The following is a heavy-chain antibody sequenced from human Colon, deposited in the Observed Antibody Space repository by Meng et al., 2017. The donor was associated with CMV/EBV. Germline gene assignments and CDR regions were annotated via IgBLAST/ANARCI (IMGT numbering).Heavy chain of an antibody. CDR2: ISGSGGST. J-gene: IGHJ6*02. V-gene: IGHV3-23*01. D-gene: IGHD3-16*02. Sequence: GGSLRLSCAASGFTFSSYAMSWVRQAPGKGLEWVSAISGSGGSTYYADSVKGRFTISRDNSKNTLYLQMNSLRAEDTAVYYCAKDRGYTDYPYYGMDVWGQGTTVTVSS. CDR3: AKDRGYTDYPYYGMDV. CDR1: GFTFSSYA.